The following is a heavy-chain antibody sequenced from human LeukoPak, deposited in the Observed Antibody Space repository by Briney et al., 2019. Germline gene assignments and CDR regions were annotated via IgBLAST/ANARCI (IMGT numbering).Heavy chain of an antibody. D-gene: IGHD4-17*01. J-gene: IGHJ4*02. Sequence: SETLSLTCTVSGGSISSYYWSWIRQPPGKGLEWIGYIYYSGSTNYNPSLKSRATISVDTSKNQFSLKLSSVTAADTAVYYCARDPPNDYGDQTPYDYWGQGTLVTVSS. CDR2: IYYSGST. V-gene: IGHV4-59*01. CDR1: GGSISSYY. CDR3: ARDPPNDYGDQTPYDY.